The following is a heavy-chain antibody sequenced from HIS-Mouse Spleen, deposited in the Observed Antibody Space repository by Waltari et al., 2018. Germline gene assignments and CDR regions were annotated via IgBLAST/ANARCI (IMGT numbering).Heavy chain of an antibody. CDR1: GGSFSGYY. J-gene: IGHJ6*02. CDR3: ARGAIYRLGYCSSTSCYGSYYYYGMDV. CDR2: INHSGST. Sequence: AGLLKPSETLSLTCAVYGGSFSGYYWSWIRQPPGKGLEWIGEINHSGSTNYNPSLKSRVTISVDTSKNQFSLKLSSVTAADTAVYYCARGAIYRLGYCSSTSCYGSYYYYGMDVWGQGTTVTVSS. D-gene: IGHD2-2*01. V-gene: IGHV4-34*01.